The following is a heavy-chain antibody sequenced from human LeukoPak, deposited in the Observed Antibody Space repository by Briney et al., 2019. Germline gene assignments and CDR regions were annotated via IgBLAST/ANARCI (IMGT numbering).Heavy chain of an antibody. V-gene: IGHV3-48*01. CDR2: ISSSSSTI. Sequence: GGSLRLSCAASGFTFSSYSMNWVRQAPGKGLEWVSYISSSSSTIYYADSVKGRFTISRDNAKNSLYLQMNSLRAEDTAVYYCARDDSSSWYGGFDYWGQGTLVTVSS. J-gene: IGHJ4*02. CDR3: ARDDSSSWYGGFDY. CDR1: GFTFSSYS. D-gene: IGHD6-13*01.